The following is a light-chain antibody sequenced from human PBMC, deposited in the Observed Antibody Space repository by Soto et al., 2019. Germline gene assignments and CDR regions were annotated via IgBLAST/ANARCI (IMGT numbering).Light chain of an antibody. CDR1: QSRGSNF. CDR3: QLYGISPH. Sequence: EIVLTQSPATLSLSPGERATLSCKTSQSRGSNFLAWYQHKPGQAPRLLIYASSNRATGIPDRFSGSASGTDFTLTINRLEPEDFAVSYCQLYGISPHFGQGTRLEIK. V-gene: IGKV3-20*01. J-gene: IGKJ5*01. CDR2: ASS.